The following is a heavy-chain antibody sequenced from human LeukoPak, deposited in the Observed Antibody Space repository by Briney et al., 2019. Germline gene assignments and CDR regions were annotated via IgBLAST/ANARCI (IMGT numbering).Heavy chain of an antibody. J-gene: IGHJ3*01. CDR1: GGSFSGYY. Sequence: SETLSLTCAVYGGSFSGYYWSWIRQPPGKGLEWIGEINHSGSTNYNPSLKSRVTISVDTSKNQFSLKLTSVTAADTAVYYCARHVDGGKKAFDLWGQGTMVTVSS. CDR2: INHSGST. CDR3: ARHVDGGKKAFDL. D-gene: IGHD4-23*01. V-gene: IGHV4-34*01.